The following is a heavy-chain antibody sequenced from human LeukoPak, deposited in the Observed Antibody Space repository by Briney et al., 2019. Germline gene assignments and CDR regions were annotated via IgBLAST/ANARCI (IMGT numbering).Heavy chain of an antibody. CDR2: IRYDGSNK. CDR1: GFTFSSYG. J-gene: IGHJ4*02. D-gene: IGHD3-3*01. V-gene: IGHV3-30*02. Sequence: GGSLRLSCAASGFTFSSYGMHWVRQAPGKGLEWVAFIRYDGSNKYYADSVKGRFTISRDNSKNTLYLQMNSLRAEDTAVYYCAKDRFGARLFDYWGQGTLVTVSS. CDR3: AKDRFGARLFDY.